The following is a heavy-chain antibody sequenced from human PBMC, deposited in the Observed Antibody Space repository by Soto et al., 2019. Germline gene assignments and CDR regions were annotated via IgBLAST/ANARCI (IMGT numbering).Heavy chain of an antibody. CDR2: INGDGSST. CDR1: GFTFTTYW. V-gene: IGHV3-74*01. J-gene: IGHJ4*02. Sequence: GGSLRLSCAASGFTFTTYWMHWVRQVPGRGLVWVSRINGDGSSTTYADSVKGRFTISRDNAKNTLYLQMNSLRAEDTAVYYCTRGLRPRSTGTGAHWSQGRLVTVPS. CDR3: TRGLRPRSTGTGAH. D-gene: IGHD1-1*01.